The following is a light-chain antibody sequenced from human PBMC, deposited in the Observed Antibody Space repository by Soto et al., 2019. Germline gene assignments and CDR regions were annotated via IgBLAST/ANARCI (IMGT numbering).Light chain of an antibody. J-gene: IGLJ1*01. V-gene: IGLV2-8*01. CDR1: SSDIGAYDY. CDR3: SSYTEANDLRYV. CDR2: EVN. Sequence: QSVLTQPPSASGSPGQSVTIPCIGTSSDIGAYDYVSWYQQHPGKAPRLLIYEVNERPSGVPDRFSGSKSANTASLTVSGLQPEDEADYYCSSYTEANDLRYVFGTGTKVTV.